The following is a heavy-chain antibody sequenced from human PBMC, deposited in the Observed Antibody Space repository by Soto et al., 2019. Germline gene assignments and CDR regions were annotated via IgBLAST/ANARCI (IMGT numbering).Heavy chain of an antibody. Sequence: ASVKVSCKASGYDFIGHGMSWVRQAPGQGLEWMGWINSYNGDTKYAQKYQDRVSLTKERSTRTAYMQLRSLTSDDTAVYYCARDQWLKVPAVVGDRFDSWGQGTMVTVSS. J-gene: IGHJ5*01. CDR3: ARDQWLKVPAVVGDRFDS. CDR1: GYDFIGHG. V-gene: IGHV1-18*04. CDR2: INSYNGDT. D-gene: IGHD3-16*01.